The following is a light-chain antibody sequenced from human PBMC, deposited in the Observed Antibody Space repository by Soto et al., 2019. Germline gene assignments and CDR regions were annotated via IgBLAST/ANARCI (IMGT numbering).Light chain of an antibody. Sequence: DIQMTQSPSALSASVGDRVVITCRASQNINRGLAWYQQKPGEAPKLLIFKASTANGGVPSRFSGSGAGTDFSLTISSLQPDDFATYYSQQYGSFLRTFGQGTKVEIK. J-gene: IGKJ1*01. V-gene: IGKV1-5*03. CDR2: KAS. CDR1: QNINRG. CDR3: QQYGSFLRT.